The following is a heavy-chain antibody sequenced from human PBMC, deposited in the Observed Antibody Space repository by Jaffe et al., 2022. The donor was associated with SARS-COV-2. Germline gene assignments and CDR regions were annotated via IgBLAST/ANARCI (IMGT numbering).Heavy chain of an antibody. CDR1: GFTFSSRA. CDR3: AREVVVGRAFDI. Sequence: EVQLVESGGGLVQPGGSLRLSCAASGFTFSSRAMSWVRQAPGKGLEWVSLISSSGDSAHHADSVTGRFTISRDNSKSALFLQLNSLRVEDTAVYYCAREVVVGRAFDIWGQGTMVTVSS. J-gene: IGHJ3*02. D-gene: IGHD3-22*01. CDR2: ISSSGDSA. V-gene: IGHV3-23*04.